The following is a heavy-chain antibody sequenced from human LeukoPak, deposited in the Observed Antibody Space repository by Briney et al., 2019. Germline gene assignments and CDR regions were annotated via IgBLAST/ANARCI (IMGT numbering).Heavy chain of an antibody. V-gene: IGHV1-2*02. CDR2: INPNSGGT. J-gene: IGHJ4*02. CDR3: ATGPSTTITTGY. Sequence: ASVKVSCKASGYTFTDYYMHWVRQARGQGLEWMGGINPNSGGTNFAQKFQGRVPMTRHTSISTPYMELSSLTSDYTAVYYCATGPSTTITTGYWGRGPLLPVSS. CDR1: GYTFTDYY. D-gene: IGHD4-11*01.